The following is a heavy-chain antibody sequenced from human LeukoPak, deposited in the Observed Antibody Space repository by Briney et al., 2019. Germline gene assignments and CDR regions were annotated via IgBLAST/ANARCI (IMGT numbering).Heavy chain of an antibody. J-gene: IGHJ3*02. CDR1: GGSFSDYY. CDR3: ATYSTGFDI. CDR2: INHRGST. V-gene: IGHV4-34*01. D-gene: IGHD6-19*01. Sequence: SETLSLTCAVYGGSFSDYYWTWIRQPPGKGLEWIGEINHRGSTHYNPSLESRVTISVDTSKKQFSLKLSSVTAADTAVYYCATYSTGFDIWGQGTVVTVSS.